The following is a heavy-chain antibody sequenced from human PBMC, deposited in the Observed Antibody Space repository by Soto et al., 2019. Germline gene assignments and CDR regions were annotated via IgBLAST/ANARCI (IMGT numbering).Heavy chain of an antibody. D-gene: IGHD3-3*01. CDR2: IYYSGST. V-gene: IGHV4-39*01. CDR3: ASEGYYDFWSGSPVGYY. Sequence: PSETLSHTCTVSGGSISSSSYYWGWIRQPPGKGLEWIGSIYYSGSTYYNPSLKSRVTISVDTSKNQFSLKLSSVTAADTAVYYCASEGYYDFWSGSPVGYYWGQGTLVTVSS. J-gene: IGHJ4*02. CDR1: GGSISSSSYY.